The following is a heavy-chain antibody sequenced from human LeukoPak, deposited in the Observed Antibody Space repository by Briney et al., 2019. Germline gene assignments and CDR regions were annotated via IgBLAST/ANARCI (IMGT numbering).Heavy chain of an antibody. CDR2: INPNSGGT. CDR3: ARGRYCSSTSCSRLYYFDY. J-gene: IGHJ4*02. Sequence: ASVKVSCKASGYTFTSYYMHWVRQAPGQGLEWMGWINPNSGGTNYAQKFQGRVTMTRDTSISTVYMELSRLRSDDTAVYYCARGRYCSSTSCSRLYYFDYWGQGTLVTVSS. CDR1: GYTFTSYY. V-gene: IGHV1-2*02. D-gene: IGHD2-2*01.